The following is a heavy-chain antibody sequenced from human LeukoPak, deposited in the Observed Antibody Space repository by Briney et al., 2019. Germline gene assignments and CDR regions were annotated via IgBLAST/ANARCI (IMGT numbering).Heavy chain of an antibody. Sequence: SQTLSLTCTVSGGSITSGNNYWNWIRQSPGKGLEWIGFIYSGGRTNYNPFLRSRVVISADTSKNQISLRVDSMTAADTAVYYCVKAPTVAGSYGWFDPWGQGTLVTVSS. CDR3: VKAPTVAGSYGWFDP. V-gene: IGHV4-30-4*08. CDR1: GGSITSGNNY. CDR2: IYSGGRT. D-gene: IGHD6-19*01. J-gene: IGHJ5*02.